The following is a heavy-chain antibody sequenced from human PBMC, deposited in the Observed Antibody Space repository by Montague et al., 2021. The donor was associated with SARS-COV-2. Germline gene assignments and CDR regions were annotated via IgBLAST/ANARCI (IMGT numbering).Heavy chain of an antibody. CDR2: INHSGST. Sequence: SETLSLTCAVYGGSFSGYYWYWIRQPPGQGLEWIGEINHSGSTNSNPSLKSRVTISVDTSKNQFSLKLSTVTAADTAVYYCARVRYYGSWYSLGMDVWGQGTTVTVSS. CDR1: GGSFSGYY. J-gene: IGHJ6*02. D-gene: IGHD3-10*01. CDR3: ARVRYYGSWYSLGMDV. V-gene: IGHV4-34*01.